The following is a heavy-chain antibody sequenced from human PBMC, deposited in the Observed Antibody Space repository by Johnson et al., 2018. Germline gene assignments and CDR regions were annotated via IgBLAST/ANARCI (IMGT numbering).Heavy chain of an antibody. CDR1: GGTFSSYA. D-gene: IGHD3-22*01. J-gene: IGHJ3*02. CDR3: ARDTYYYDSSGYYIGCDAFDI. V-gene: IGHV1-69*01. Sequence: QVQLQESGAEVKKPGSSVKVSCKASGGTFSSYAISWVRQAPGQGLEWMGGIIPIFGTTNYAQKFQGRVTITADESTSTAYMELSSLRPEDTAVYYCARDTYYYDSSGYYIGCDAFDIWGQGTMVTVSS. CDR2: IIPIFGTT.